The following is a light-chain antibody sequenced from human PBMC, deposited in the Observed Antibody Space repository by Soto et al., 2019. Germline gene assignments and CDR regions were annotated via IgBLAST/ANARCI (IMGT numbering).Light chain of an antibody. V-gene: IGLV2-11*01. CDR1: SGDVGGYNY. CDR2: DVS. J-gene: IGLJ1*01. Sequence: QSALTQPRSVSGSPGQSVTISCTGTSGDVGGYNYVSWYQQHPGKAPKVMIYDVSGRPSGVPDRFSGSKSGNTASLTISGLQAEDEADYYCCSYAGSPRYVFGTGTKVTVL. CDR3: CSYAGSPRYV.